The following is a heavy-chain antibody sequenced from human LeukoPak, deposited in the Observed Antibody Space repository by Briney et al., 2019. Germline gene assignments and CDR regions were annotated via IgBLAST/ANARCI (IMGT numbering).Heavy chain of an antibody. CDR2: ISGSGGST. CDR3: ATEPRIQLWYFYDAFDI. CDR1: GFTFSSYA. Sequence: GGSLRLSCAASGFTFSSYAMSWVRQAPGKGLEWVSAISGSGGSTYYADSVKGRFTISRDNSKNTLYLQMNSLRAEDTAVYYCATEPRIQLWYFYDAFDIWGQGTMVTVSS. D-gene: IGHD5-18*01. J-gene: IGHJ3*02. V-gene: IGHV3-23*01.